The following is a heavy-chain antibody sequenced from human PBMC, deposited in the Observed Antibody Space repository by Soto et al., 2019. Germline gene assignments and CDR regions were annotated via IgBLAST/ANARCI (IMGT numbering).Heavy chain of an antibody. V-gene: IGHV1-2*02. CDR2: INPNSGGT. CDR1: GYTFTGYY. J-gene: IGHJ6*02. Sequence: ASVKVSCKASGYTFTGYYMHWVRQAPGQGLEWMGWINPNSGGTNYAQKFQGRVTMTRDTSISTAYMELSRLRSDDTAVYYCARYCSGGSCYSSRDYYYGMDVWGQGTTVTVSS. D-gene: IGHD2-15*01. CDR3: ARYCSGGSCYSSRDYYYGMDV.